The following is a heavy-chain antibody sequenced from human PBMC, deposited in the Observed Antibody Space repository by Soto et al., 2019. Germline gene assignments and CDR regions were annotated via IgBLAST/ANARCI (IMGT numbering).Heavy chain of an antibody. V-gene: IGHV3-23*01. CDR3: AKFFVETGSNSGWPWSFHY. D-gene: IGHD6-25*01. CDR1: GFTFSNFP. Sequence: EVQLLESGGGWVQPGGSLRLSFAASGFTFSNFPMSWVRQPQGRGLDWVSAISVSGGTTYYADSVKGRFTISRDNSKNTLFLQMNSLRAEDAAVYYCAKFFVETGSNSGWPWSFHYWGQGTLVTVSS. CDR2: ISVSGGTT. J-gene: IGHJ4*02.